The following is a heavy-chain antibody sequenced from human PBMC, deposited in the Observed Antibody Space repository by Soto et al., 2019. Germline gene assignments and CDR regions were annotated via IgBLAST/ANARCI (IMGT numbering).Heavy chain of an antibody. CDR1: GFTFSNYA. J-gene: IGHJ4*02. V-gene: IGHV3-30-3*01. CDR2: ISYDGSNK. CDR3: ARRPVTYYFDY. Sequence: SLRLSCAASGFTFSNYAMHWVRQAPGKGLEWVAVISYDGSNKYYADSVKGRFTISRDNSKNTLYLQMNSLRAEDTAVYYCARRPVTYYFDYWGQGTLVTVSS. D-gene: IGHD4-17*01.